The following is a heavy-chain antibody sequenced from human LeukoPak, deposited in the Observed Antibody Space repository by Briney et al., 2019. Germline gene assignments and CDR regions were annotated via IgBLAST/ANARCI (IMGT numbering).Heavy chain of an antibody. Sequence: ASVKVSCKASGYTFTGYYMHWVRQAPGQGLEWMGWINPNSGGTNYAQKFQGRVTMTRDTSISTAYMELSRLRSEDTAVYYCARGDYGGNGLDYWGQGTLVTVSS. CDR3: ARGDYGGNGLDY. CDR1: GYTFTGYY. CDR2: INPNSGGT. V-gene: IGHV1-2*02. J-gene: IGHJ4*02. D-gene: IGHD4-23*01.